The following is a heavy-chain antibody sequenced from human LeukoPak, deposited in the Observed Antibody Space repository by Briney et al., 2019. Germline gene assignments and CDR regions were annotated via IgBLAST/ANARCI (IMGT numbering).Heavy chain of an antibody. V-gene: IGHV4-4*07. CDR3: ARYSGFHVGYFDS. D-gene: IGHD1-26*01. Sequence: SATLSHTCSVSGGSIRDYYWSWLRQPAGKGPEWIVRMSTSGSTNYNPSLKSRVTMSVDTSNKQFSLRLISVTAADTAVYYCARYSGFHVGYFDSWSQGTLVTVSS. J-gene: IGHJ4*02. CDR2: MSTSGST. CDR1: GGSIRDYY.